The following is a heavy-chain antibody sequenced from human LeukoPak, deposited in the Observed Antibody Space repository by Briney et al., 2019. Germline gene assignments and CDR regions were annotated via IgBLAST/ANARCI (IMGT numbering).Heavy chain of an antibody. D-gene: IGHD3-22*01. CDR3: ARIGPPEITMIVVVNYRIGAFDI. CDR2: ISAYNGNT. J-gene: IGHJ3*02. Sequence: GASVKVSCKASGYTFTSYGISWVRQAPGQGLEWMGWISAYNGNTNYAQKLQGRVTMTTDTSTSTAYMELRSLRSDDTAVYYCARIGPPEITMIVVVNYRIGAFDIWGQGTMVTVSS. CDR1: GYTFTSYG. V-gene: IGHV1-18*01.